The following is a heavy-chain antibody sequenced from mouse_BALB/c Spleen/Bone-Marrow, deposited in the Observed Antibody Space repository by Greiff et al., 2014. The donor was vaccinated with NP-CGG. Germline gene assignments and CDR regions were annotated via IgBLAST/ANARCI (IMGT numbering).Heavy chain of an antibody. J-gene: IGHJ3*01. CDR1: GFNIKDTY. Sequence: VQLQQSGAELVKPGASVKLSCTASGFNIKDTYMHWAKQRPEQGLEWIGRIDPANGNTKYDPKFQGKATITADTSSNTACLQLSSLTSEDTAVYYCASYYYGSSSVAYWGQGTMVTVSA. V-gene: IGHV14-3*02. D-gene: IGHD1-1*01. CDR2: IDPANGNT. CDR3: ASYYYGSSSVAY.